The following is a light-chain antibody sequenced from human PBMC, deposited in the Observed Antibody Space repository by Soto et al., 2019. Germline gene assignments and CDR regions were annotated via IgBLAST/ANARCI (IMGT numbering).Light chain of an antibody. J-gene: IGKJ5*01. CDR3: VQVTHWPYT. Sequence: DVVMTQSPLSLPVTLGQQASISSRSSQSLVHSDGKTYLNWFQQRXGQSPRXXIYNVSKRDSGVPDRFSGSGAGTDFTLKISRVEAEDVAVYDCVQVTHWPYTFGQGTRLEIK. V-gene: IGKV2-30*02. CDR1: QSLVHSDGKTY. CDR2: NVS.